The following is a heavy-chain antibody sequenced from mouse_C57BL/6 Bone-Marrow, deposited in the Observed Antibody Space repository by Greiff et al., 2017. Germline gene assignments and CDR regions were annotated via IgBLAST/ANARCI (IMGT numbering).Heavy chain of an antibody. Sequence: EVKLMESGGGLVQPGGSLKLSCAASGFTFSDYYMYWVRQTPEKRLEWVAYISNGGGSTYYPDTVKGRFTISRDKAKNTLYLQMSRLKSEDTAMYYCARQIYYDYGGFAYWGQGTLVTVSA. CDR2: ISNGGGST. J-gene: IGHJ3*01. CDR1: GFTFSDYY. D-gene: IGHD2-4*01. CDR3: ARQIYYDYGGFAY. V-gene: IGHV5-12*01.